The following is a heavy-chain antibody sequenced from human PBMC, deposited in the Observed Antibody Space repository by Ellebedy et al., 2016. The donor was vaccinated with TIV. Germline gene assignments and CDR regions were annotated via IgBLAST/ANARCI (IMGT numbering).Heavy chain of an antibody. D-gene: IGHD6-19*01. Sequence: GESLKISCAASGFTFSNAWMSWVRQAPGKGLEWVGRIKSKTDGGTTDYAAPVKGRFTISRDDSKNTLYLQMNSLGAEDTAVYYCAKATLQWLVRGRGADYWGQGTLVTVSS. CDR2: IKSKTDGGTT. J-gene: IGHJ4*02. CDR1: GFTFSNAW. CDR3: AKATLQWLVRGRGADY. V-gene: IGHV3-15*01.